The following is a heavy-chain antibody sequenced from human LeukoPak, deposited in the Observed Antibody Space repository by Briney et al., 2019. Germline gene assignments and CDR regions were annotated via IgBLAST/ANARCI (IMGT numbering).Heavy chain of an antibody. CDR1: GGSISSYY. CDR2: IYYSGST. D-gene: IGHD3-22*01. J-gene: IGHJ4*02. CDR3: AREGYYDSSASDY. V-gene: IGHV4-59*01. Sequence: PSETLSLTCSVSGGSISSYYWSWIRPPPGKGLECIGYIYYSGSTNYNTSLKSRVTISVDTSKNQFSLKLSSVTAADTDVYYCAREGYYDSSASDYWGQGTLVTVSS.